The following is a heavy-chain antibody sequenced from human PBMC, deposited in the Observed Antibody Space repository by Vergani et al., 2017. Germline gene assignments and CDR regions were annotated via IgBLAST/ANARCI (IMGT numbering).Heavy chain of an antibody. V-gene: IGHV1-18*01. D-gene: IGHD3-22*01. Sequence: QVQLVQSGAEVKKPGASVKVSCNSSGYTFTSYGISWVRQAPGRGLEWMGWISAYNGNTNYAQKLQGRVTMTTDTSTSRAYMELRSLRSDDTAVYYCGREAYYDDSSGYYLGYFDDWGQGTLVTVSS. CDR2: ISAYNGNT. J-gene: IGHJ4*02. CDR1: GYTFTSYG. CDR3: GREAYYDDSSGYYLGYFDD.